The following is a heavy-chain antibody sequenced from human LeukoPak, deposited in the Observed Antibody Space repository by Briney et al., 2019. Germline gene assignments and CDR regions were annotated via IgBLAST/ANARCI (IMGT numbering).Heavy chain of an antibody. V-gene: IGHV4-61*02. CDR1: GGSISSSSYY. J-gene: IGHJ3*02. CDR2: IYTSGST. D-gene: IGHD3-10*01. CDR3: ARADYYGSGSYYDAFDI. Sequence: SETLSLTCTVSGGSISSSSYYWSWIRQPAGKGLEWIVRIYTSGSTNYNPSLKSRVTMSVDTSKNQFSLKLSSVTAADTAVYYCARADYYGSGSYYDAFDIWGQGTMVTVSS.